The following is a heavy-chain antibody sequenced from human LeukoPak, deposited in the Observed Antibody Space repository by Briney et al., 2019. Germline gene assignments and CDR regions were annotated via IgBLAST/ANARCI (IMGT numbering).Heavy chain of an antibody. Sequence: SETLSLARTVSVAPVFNHYWSWIRQPPGKRLEWLGYIYHSGRTTYNPSLKSRVTISVDTSKDQFSLKLTSVTAADPAVYYCASLEEYGTYHYWGQGTLVTVSS. V-gene: IGHV4-59*02. D-gene: IGHD3-16*02. CDR3: ASLEEYGTYHY. CDR2: IYHSGRT. CDR1: VAPVFNHY. J-gene: IGHJ4*02.